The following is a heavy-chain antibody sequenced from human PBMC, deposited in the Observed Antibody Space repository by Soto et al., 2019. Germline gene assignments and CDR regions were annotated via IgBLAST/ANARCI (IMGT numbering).Heavy chain of an antibody. Sequence: GESLKISCKGSGYSFTNYWIGWVRQMPGKGLEWMGIIYPGDSDTGYSPSFQGQVTISVDKSINTAYLQWSSLKTSDTAMYFCARGLSVSTVTPVAYWGQGTLVTVSS. CDR2: IYPGDSDT. V-gene: IGHV5-51*01. D-gene: IGHD4-17*01. J-gene: IGHJ4*02. CDR1: GYSFTNYW. CDR3: ARGLSVSTVTPVAY.